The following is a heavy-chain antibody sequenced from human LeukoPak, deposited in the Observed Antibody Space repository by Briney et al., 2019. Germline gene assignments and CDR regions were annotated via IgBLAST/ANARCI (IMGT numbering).Heavy chain of an antibody. D-gene: IGHD4-17*01. CDR3: ARSLYGDYLTDFNY. J-gene: IGHJ4*02. V-gene: IGHV3-21*01. Sequence: GGSLRLSCAASGFTFSSYSMNWVRQAPGKGLEWVSSISSSSSCIYYADSVKGRFTISRDNAKNSLYLQMNSLRAEDTAVYYCARSLYGDYLTDFNYWGQGTLVTVSS. CDR1: GFTFSSYS. CDR2: ISSSSSCI.